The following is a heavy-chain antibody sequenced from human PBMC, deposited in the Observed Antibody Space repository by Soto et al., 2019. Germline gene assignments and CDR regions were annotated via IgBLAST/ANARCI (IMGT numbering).Heavy chain of an antibody. Sequence: SVKVSCKASGGTFSSYAISWVRQAPGQGLEWMGGIIPIFGTANYAQKFQGRVTITADESTSTAYMELSSLRSEDTAVYYCARPARRYSPGYHYGMDVWHQGTTFTVSS. CDR3: ARPARRYSPGYHYGMDV. CDR2: IIPIFGTA. D-gene: IGHD2-21*01. V-gene: IGHV1-69*13. J-gene: IGHJ6*02. CDR1: GGTFSSYA.